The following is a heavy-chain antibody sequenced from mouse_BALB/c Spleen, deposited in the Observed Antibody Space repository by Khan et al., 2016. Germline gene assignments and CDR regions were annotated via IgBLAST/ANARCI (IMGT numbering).Heavy chain of an antibody. D-gene: IGHD2-4*01. CDR3: TRPRATMIGDRSPY. J-gene: IGHJ3*01. CDR2: INPDSSTI. Sequence: EVKLLESGGGLVQPGGSLKLSCTASGYDFSRYWMSWVRQAPGKGLEWIGEINPDSSTINYTPSLKDKFIISTDNANNTLYLQMSKVRSEDTALYYATRPRATMIGDRSPYWGQGTLVTVSA. V-gene: IGHV4-1*02. CDR1: GYDFSRYW.